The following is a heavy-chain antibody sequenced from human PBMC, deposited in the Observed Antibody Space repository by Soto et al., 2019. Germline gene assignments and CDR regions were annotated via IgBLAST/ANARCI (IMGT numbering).Heavy chain of an antibody. Sequence: SVKVSCKASGYTFTGYYMHWVRQAPGQGLEWMGWINPNSGGTNYAQKFQGRVTMTRDTSISTAYMELSRLRSDDTAVYYCARDNKPDYGDYWFDPWGQGTLITVSS. D-gene: IGHD4-17*01. CDR1: GYTFTGYY. J-gene: IGHJ5*02. V-gene: IGHV1-2*02. CDR3: ARDNKPDYGDYWFDP. CDR2: INPNSGGT.